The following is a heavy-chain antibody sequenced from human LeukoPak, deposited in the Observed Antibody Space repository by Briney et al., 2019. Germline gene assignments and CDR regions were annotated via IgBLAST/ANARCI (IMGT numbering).Heavy chain of an antibody. CDR2: IYYSGST. J-gene: IGHJ2*01. Sequence: SETLSLTCTVSGGSISSSSYYWGWIRQPPGKGLEWIGSIYYSGSTYYNPSLKSRVTISVDTSKNQFSLKLSSVTAADTAVYYCARARDYYDSSGLDWYFDLWGRGTLVTVSS. V-gene: IGHV4-39*07. CDR3: ARARDYYDSSGLDWYFDL. D-gene: IGHD3-22*01. CDR1: GGSISSSSYY.